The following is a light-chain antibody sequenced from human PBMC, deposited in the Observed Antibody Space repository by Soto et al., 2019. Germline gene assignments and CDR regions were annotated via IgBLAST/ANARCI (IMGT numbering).Light chain of an antibody. J-gene: IGKJ1*01. CDR1: QSISNN. Sequence: EIVMTQSPATLSVSPGERATLSCRASQSISNNLAWYHQRPGQAPRLLIYGASTRATGIPARFSGSGSWTEFTLAIRSLQSEDFAVYYCQQYNIWWTFGQGTRVEIK. V-gene: IGKV3-15*01. CDR3: QQYNIWWT. CDR2: GAS.